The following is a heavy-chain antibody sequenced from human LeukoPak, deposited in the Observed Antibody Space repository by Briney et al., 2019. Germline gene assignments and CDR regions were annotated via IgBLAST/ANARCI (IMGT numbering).Heavy chain of an antibody. D-gene: IGHD6-13*01. V-gene: IGHV4-34*01. CDR3: ARGIAAAGTWWFDP. Sequence: SETLSLTCAVYGGSFSGYYWSWIRQPPGKGLEWMGEINHSGSTNYNPSLKSRVTISVDTSKNQFSLKLSSVTAADTAVYYCARGIAAAGTWWFDPWGQGTLVTVSS. J-gene: IGHJ5*02. CDR2: INHSGST. CDR1: GGSFSGYY.